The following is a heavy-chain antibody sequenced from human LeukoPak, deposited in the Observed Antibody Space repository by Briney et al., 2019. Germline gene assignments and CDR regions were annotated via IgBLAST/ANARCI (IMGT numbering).Heavy chain of an antibody. D-gene: IGHD2-2*01. V-gene: IGHV1-69*01. CDR2: IIPIFGTA. Sequence: SVKVSCKASGGTFSSYAISWVRQAPGQGLEWMGGIIPIFGTANYAQRFQGRVTITADESTSTAYMELSSLRSEDTAVYYCARADGYCSSTSCYGYYYYMDVWGKGTTVTVSS. CDR3: ARADGYCSSTSCYGYYYYMDV. J-gene: IGHJ6*03. CDR1: GGTFSSYA.